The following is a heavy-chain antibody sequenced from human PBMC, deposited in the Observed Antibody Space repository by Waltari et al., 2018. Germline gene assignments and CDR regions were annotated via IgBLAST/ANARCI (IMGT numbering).Heavy chain of an antibody. Sequence: QVQLQESGPGLVKPSETLSLTCTVSGGSISSYSWSWIRQPPGKGLEWIGYIYYSGSTNYNPSLKSRVTISVDTSKNQFSLKLSSVTAADTAVYYCARHLYNWNSRVYYYYGMDVWGQGTTVTVSS. J-gene: IGHJ6*02. CDR2: IYYSGST. CDR1: GGSISSYS. CDR3: ARHLYNWNSRVYYYYGMDV. V-gene: IGHV4-59*08. D-gene: IGHD1-7*01.